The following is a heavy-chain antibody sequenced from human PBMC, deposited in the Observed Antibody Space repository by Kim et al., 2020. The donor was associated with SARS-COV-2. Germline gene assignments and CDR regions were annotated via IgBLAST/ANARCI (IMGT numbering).Heavy chain of an antibody. CDR3: ARGSNTRWLRGSGSYYHF. Sequence: ASVKVSCKASGYTFTSYYMHWVRQAPGQGLEWMGIINPSGGSTSYAQKFQGRVTMTRDTSTSTVYMELSSLRSEDTAVYYCARGSNTRWLRGSGSYYHFWGQGTLVTVSS. CDR1: GYTFTSYY. J-gene: IGHJ4*02. V-gene: IGHV1-46*01. CDR2: INPSGGST. D-gene: IGHD3-10*01.